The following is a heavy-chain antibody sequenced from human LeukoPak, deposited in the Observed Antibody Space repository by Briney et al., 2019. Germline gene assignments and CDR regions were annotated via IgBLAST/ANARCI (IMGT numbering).Heavy chain of an antibody. Sequence: ASVKVSCTASGYTFIPYGINWVRLAPGQGFEWMGWISTKTGNPTYAQGFTERFVFSVDTSVSTAYLQISSLKAEDTAVYYCARGVAARLPQDVWGKGTTVTVSS. CDR2: ISTKTGNP. V-gene: IGHV7-4-1*02. CDR1: GYTFIPYG. CDR3: ARGVAARLPQDV. J-gene: IGHJ6*04. D-gene: IGHD6-6*01.